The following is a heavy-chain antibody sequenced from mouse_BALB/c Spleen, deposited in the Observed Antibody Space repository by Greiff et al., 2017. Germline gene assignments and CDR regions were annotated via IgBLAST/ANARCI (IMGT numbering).Heavy chain of an antibody. Sequence: VKLMESGPGLVAPSQSLSITCNVSGFSLTSYGVQWVRQPPGKGLEWLGVIWAGGSTNYNSALMSRLSISKDNSKSQVFLKMNSLQTDDTAMYYCARSNYDYAMDYWGQGTSVTVSS. CDR3: ARSNYDYAMDY. CDR2: IWAGGST. V-gene: IGHV2-9*02. D-gene: IGHD2-5*01. J-gene: IGHJ4*01. CDR1: GFSLTSYG.